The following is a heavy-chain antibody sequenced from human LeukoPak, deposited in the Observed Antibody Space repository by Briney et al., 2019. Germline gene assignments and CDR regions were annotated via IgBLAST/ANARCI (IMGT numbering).Heavy chain of an antibody. CDR1: GFTFDDYA. CDR3: AKELNRGNYYGMDV. J-gene: IGHJ6*02. Sequence: PGGSLRLSCAASGFTFDDYAMHWVRQAPGKGLEWVSGISWNSGSIGYADSVKSRFTISRDNAKNSLYLQMNSLRAEDTALYYCAKELNRGNYYGMDVWGQGTTVTVSS. CDR2: ISWNSGSI. V-gene: IGHV3-9*01. D-gene: IGHD1-14*01.